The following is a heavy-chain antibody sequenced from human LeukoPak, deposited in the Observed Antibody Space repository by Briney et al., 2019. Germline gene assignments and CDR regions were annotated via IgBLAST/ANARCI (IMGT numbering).Heavy chain of an antibody. CDR2: INHSGST. V-gene: IGHV4-34*01. CDR1: GGSLSSYY. J-gene: IGHJ4*02. Sequence: SETLSLTCTVSGGSLSSYYWSWIRQPPGKGLEWIGEINHSGSTNYNPSLKSRVTISVDTSKNQFSLKLSSVTAADTAVYYCARGVVATVVPAAMPVYYFDYWGQGTLVTVSS. CDR3: ARGVVATVVPAAMPVYYFDY. D-gene: IGHD2-2*01.